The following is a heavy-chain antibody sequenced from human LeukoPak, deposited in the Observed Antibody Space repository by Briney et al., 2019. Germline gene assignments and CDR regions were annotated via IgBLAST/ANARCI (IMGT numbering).Heavy chain of an antibody. Sequence: KPSETLSLTCTVSGGSISSYYWSWIRQPAGKGLEWIGRIYYSGSTYYNPSLKSRVTISVDTSKNQFSLKLSSVTAADTAVYYCARGSGSYRYMDVWGKGTTVTVSS. D-gene: IGHD3-10*01. CDR2: IYYSGST. CDR3: ARGSGSYRYMDV. J-gene: IGHJ6*03. CDR1: GGSISSYY. V-gene: IGHV4-4*07.